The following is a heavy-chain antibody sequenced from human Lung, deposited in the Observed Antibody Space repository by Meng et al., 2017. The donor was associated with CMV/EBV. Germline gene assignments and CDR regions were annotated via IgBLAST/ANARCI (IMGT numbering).Heavy chain of an antibody. CDR2: MNPNSGNT. Sequence: ASXXVSCKASGYTFTSYDINWVRQATGQGLEWMGWMNPNSGNTGYAQKFQGRVTMTRNTSISTAYMELSSLRSEDTAVYYCATGGWTRTIDYWGQGTLVTVSS. J-gene: IGHJ4*02. V-gene: IGHV1-8*01. D-gene: IGHD3-16*01. CDR3: ATGGWTRTIDY. CDR1: GYTFTSYD.